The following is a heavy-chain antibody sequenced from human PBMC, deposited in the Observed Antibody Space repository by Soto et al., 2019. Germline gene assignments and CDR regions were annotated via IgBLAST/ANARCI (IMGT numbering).Heavy chain of an antibody. CDR2: IRPSGGGT. V-gene: IGHV1-46*01. J-gene: IGHJ4*02. CDR1: GYTFIDYY. CDR3: AREPKEGFYFDY. Sequence: ASVKVSCKASGYTFIDYYIQWVRQAPGQGLEWLGIIRPSGGGTEYAQSFQGRVTMTRDTSTSTVYMELTSLTSEDSAVYFCAREPKEGFYFDYWGQGT.